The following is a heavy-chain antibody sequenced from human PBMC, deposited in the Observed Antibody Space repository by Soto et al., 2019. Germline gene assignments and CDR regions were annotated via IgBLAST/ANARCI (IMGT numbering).Heavy chain of an antibody. CDR1: GYTFTSYD. D-gene: IGHD3-10*01. CDR3: ARGWGPGRNVLLWFGELYYIDY. Sequence: ASVKVSCKASGYTFTSYDINWVRQATGQGLEWMGWMNPNSGNTGYAQKFQGRVTMTRNTSISTAYMELSSLRSEDTAVYYCARGWGPGRNVLLWFGELYYIDYRGQGTLVTVSS. CDR2: MNPNSGNT. J-gene: IGHJ4*02. V-gene: IGHV1-8*01.